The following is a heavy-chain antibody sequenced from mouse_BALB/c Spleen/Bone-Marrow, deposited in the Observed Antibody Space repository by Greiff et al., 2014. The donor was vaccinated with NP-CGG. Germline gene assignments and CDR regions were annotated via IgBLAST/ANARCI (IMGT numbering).Heavy chain of an antibody. CDR3: ARYDGYWYFDV. CDR1: GYTFSNFW. J-gene: IGHJ1*01. Sequence: LQESGAELMKPGASVEISCKASGYTFSNFWIEWVKQRPGQGLEWLGEILPGTGSSRYNGKFKDKATFTADTSSNTAYMQLSSLTSEDSAVYYCARYDGYWYFDVWGAGTTVTVSS. D-gene: IGHD2-3*01. CDR2: ILPGTGSS. V-gene: IGHV1-9*01.